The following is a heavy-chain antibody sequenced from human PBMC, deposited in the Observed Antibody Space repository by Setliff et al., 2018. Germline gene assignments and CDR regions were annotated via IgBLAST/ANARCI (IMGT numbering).Heavy chain of an antibody. V-gene: IGHV4-61*01. CDR2: IQNSGGI. CDR1: GYSISSGYY. Sequence: SETLSLTCAVSGYSISSGYYWSWIRQAPGKGLESLGYIQNSGGINYNPSLKSRVTISVDTSTNQFSLKLTSVTAADTAVYYCARLSWNGLRYFGLDVWGQGTTVTVS. CDR3: ARLSWNGLRYFGLDV. J-gene: IGHJ6*02. D-gene: IGHD3-3*01.